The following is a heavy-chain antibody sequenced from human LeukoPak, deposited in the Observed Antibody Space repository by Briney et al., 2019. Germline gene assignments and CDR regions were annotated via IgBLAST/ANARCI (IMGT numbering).Heavy chain of an antibody. D-gene: IGHD3-9*01. Sequence: ASETLSLTCTVSGGSISSYYWSWIRQPPEKGLEWIGYIYYSGSTNYNPSLKSRVTISVDTSKNQFSLKLSSVTAADTAVYYCARGGLLRYFDWLFFYWGQGTLVTVSS. CDR2: IYYSGST. V-gene: IGHV4-59*01. CDR1: GGSISSYY. CDR3: ARGGLLRYFDWLFFY. J-gene: IGHJ4*02.